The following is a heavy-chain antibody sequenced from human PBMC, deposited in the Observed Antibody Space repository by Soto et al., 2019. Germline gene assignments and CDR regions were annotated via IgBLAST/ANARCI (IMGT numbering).Heavy chain of an antibody. CDR1: GFIFTDYS. Sequence: QVQLVESGGGLVEPGGSLRLSCSASGFIFTDYSMTWIRQAPGQELEWVSYISNGDETTQYADCVKGRFSVSRDNAKKVLFLQMTSLRVDDTAVYYCARDPKRRDGYNFDSWGRGALVPVSS. J-gene: IGHJ4*02. V-gene: IGHV3-11*04. CDR3: ARDPKRRDGYNFDS. CDR2: ISNGDETT. D-gene: IGHD5-12*01.